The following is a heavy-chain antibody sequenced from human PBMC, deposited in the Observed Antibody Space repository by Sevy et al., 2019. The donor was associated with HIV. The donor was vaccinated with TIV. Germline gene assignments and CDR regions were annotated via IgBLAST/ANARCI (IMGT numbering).Heavy chain of an antibody. CDR2: IRSKASGGTT. J-gene: IGHJ5*02. CDR1: GFNFGDYP. CDR3: SKGGSGTGRFDP. D-gene: IGHD3-10*01. Sequence: GESLKISCRASGFNFGDYPTSWFRQAPGKGLAWVGFIRSKASGGTTQYAASVKGRFTISRDDSESIAYLQMNSLKIEDTAVYYCSKGGSGTGRFDPWGQGTLVTVSS. V-gene: IGHV3-49*03.